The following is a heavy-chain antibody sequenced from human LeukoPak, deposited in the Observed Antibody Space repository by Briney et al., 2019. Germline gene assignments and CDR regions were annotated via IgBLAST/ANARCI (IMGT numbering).Heavy chain of an antibody. Sequence: PGGSLRLSCAASGVSFSSYAMSRVRQAPGEGLEWVSGSGSGGSTYYAESVKGRFTISRDDSKNTLYLQMNSLKAEGTAVYYCAKDFWSGYYPNCWGQGTLVTVSS. CDR3: AKDFWSGYYPNC. CDR2: SGSGGST. V-gene: IGHV3-23*01. D-gene: IGHD3-3*01. J-gene: IGHJ4*02. CDR1: GVSFSSYA.